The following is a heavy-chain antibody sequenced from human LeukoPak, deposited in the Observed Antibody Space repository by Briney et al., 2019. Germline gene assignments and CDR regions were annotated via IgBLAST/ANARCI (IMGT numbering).Heavy chain of an antibody. J-gene: IGHJ4*02. CDR2: IWYDGSNK. Sequence: GGSLRLSCAASGFTFSSYEMNWVRQAPGKGLEWVAVIWYDGSNKYYADSVKGRFTISRDNSKNTLYLQMNSLRAEDTAVYYCAKGAAAGTGYFDYWGQGTLVTVSS. D-gene: IGHD6-13*01. CDR3: AKGAAAGTGYFDY. CDR1: GFTFSSYE. V-gene: IGHV3-33*06.